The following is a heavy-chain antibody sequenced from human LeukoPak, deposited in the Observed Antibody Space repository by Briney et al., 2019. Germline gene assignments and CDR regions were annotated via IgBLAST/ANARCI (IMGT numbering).Heavy chain of an antibody. V-gene: IGHV3-21*01. D-gene: IGHD3-10*01. CDR2: LISSSSYI. J-gene: IGHJ3*02. CDR1: AFSFSSYS. Sequence: GGSLSLFCPAAAFSFSSYSINWARQPPGGGRGWDPSLISSSSYIFYADSVKDRFTISRDTANNSLYLQMNSLRAEDTTVYYCAIPLHGLLGNEDALYIWVQGTMVTVSS. CDR3: AIPLHGLLGNEDALYI.